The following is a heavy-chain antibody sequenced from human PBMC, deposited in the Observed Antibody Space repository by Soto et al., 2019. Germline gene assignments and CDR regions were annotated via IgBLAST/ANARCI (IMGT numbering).Heavy chain of an antibody. D-gene: IGHD3-3*01. CDR3: ARLDRLRYDFWSGVADY. V-gene: IGHV5-51*01. CDR2: IYPGDSDT. J-gene: IGHJ4*02. CDR1: GYSFTSYW. Sequence: PGESLKISCKGSGYSFTSYWIGWVRQMPGKGLEWMGIIYPGDSDTRYSPSFQGQVTISADKSISTAYLQWSSLKASDTAMYYCARLDRLRYDFWSGVADYWGQGTLVTVSS.